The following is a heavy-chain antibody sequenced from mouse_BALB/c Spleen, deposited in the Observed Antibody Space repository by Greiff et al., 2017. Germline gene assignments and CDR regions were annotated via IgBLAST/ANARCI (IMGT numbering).Heavy chain of an antibody. CDR3: NADSNYWYFDV. V-gene: IGHV14-4*02. D-gene: IGHD2-5*01. J-gene: IGHJ1*01. CDR1: GFNIKDYY. CDR2: IDPENGDT. Sequence: EVQRVESGAELVRSGASVKLSCTASGFNIKDYYMHWVKQRPEQGLEWIGWIDPENGDTEYAPKFQGKATMTADTSSNTAYLQLSSLTSEDTAVYYCNADSNYWYFDVWGAGTTVTVSS.